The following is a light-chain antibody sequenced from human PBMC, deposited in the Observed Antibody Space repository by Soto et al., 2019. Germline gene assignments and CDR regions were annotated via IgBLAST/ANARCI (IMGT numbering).Light chain of an antibody. CDR1: ENVSNNY. CDR3: QQYGSSPPYT. V-gene: IGKV3-20*01. J-gene: IGKJ2*01. Sequence: EVALTQSPGTLSLSPGERATLSCRASENVSNNYIAWYQQKPGQAPRLLIFGSSDRAAGIPDRVSGSGSGTDFTLTISRLEPEDFAVYYWQQYGSSPPYTFGQGTKLEIK. CDR2: GSS.